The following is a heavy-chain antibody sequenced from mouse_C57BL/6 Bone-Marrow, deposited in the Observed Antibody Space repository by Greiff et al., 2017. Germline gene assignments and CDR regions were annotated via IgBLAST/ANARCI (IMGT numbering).Heavy chain of an antibody. CDR3: ARGYYGSSYLYAMDY. V-gene: IGHV1-18*01. D-gene: IGHD1-1*01. CDR1: GYTFTDYN. Sequence: VQLKQSGPELVKPGASVKIPCKASGYTFTDYNMDWVKQSHGKSLEWIGDINPNNGGTIYNQKFKGKATLTVDKSSSTAYMELRSLTSEDTAVYYCARGYYGSSYLYAMDYWGQGTSVTVSS. J-gene: IGHJ4*01. CDR2: INPNNGGT.